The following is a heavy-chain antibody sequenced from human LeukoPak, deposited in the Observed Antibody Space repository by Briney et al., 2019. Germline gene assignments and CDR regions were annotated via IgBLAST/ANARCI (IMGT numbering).Heavy chain of an antibody. CDR1: GFTVSSNY. CDR2: IYSGGST. CDR3: ARDRRVYYQYYYYYYMDV. J-gene: IGHJ6*03. D-gene: IGHD2-8*01. V-gene: IGHV3-66*02. Sequence: GGSLRLSYAASGFTVSSNYMSWVRQAPGKGLEWVSVIYSGGSTYYADSVKGRFTISRDNSKNTLYLQMNSLRAEDTAVYYCARDRRVYYQYYYYYYMDVWGKGTTVTVSS.